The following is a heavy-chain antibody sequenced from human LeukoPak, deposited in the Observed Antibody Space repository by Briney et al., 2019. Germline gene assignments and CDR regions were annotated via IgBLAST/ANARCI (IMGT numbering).Heavy chain of an antibody. D-gene: IGHD1-26*01. CDR3: ARSRAFNSGAFDP. CDR2: IYNGVNT. CDR1: GASVSSASY. Sequence: SETLSVTCTVSGASVSSASYWSWIRQPPGKGVEWIAHIYNGVNTNYNPSLKSRVTTSVDTSKNQFSLRLNSVTAADTAVYYCARSRAFNSGAFDPWGQGSLVTVSA. V-gene: IGHV4-61*01. J-gene: IGHJ5*02.